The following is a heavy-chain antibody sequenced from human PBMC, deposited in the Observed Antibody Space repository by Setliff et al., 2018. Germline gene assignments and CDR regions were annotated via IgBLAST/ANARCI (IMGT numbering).Heavy chain of an antibody. CDR3: ARHLLVQGTYHFDY. J-gene: IGHJ4*02. Sequence: SETLSLTCSVSGGSMNSRKFYWSWIRQPPGKGLEWIEEINHRGSTNYSPSLRSRVTMSVDTSKKQLSLKLSTVTAADTAVYFCARHLLVQGTYHFDYWGQGSPVTVSS. CDR2: INHRGST. D-gene: IGHD3-10*01. CDR1: GGSMNSRKFY. V-gene: IGHV4-39*01.